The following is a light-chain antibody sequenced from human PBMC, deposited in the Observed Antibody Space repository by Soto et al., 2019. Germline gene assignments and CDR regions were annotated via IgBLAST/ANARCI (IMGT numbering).Light chain of an antibody. CDR3: AAWDDTLNGWV. CDR2: SDN. J-gene: IGLJ3*02. V-gene: IGLV1-44*01. CDR1: RSTIGSNF. Sequence: QSALTQPPSASGTPGQGVTISCSGSRSTIGSNFVIWYQQLPGTAPKLLIYSDNKRPSGVPDRFSGSKSGTSASLAISGLQSEDEADYYCAAWDDTLNGWVFGGGTKLTVL.